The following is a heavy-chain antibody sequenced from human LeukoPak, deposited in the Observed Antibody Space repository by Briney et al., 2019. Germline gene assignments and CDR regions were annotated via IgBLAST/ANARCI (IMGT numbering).Heavy chain of an antibody. CDR1: GFTCSSYA. CDR3: AKESGGYVLLD. V-gene: IGHV3-23*01. Sequence: WGSLRRSGVASGFTCSSYARNWVRQAPGKGLEWVSSITYNGANSYYADSVKGRFTISRDSSKNTLYLQMNSLRAEDTAVFYSAKESGGYVLLDWGQGTLVIVSS. J-gene: IGHJ4*02. D-gene: IGHD1-26*01. CDR2: ITYNGANS.